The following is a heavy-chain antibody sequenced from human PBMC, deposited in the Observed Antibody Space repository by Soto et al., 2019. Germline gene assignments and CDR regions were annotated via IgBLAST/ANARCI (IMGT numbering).Heavy chain of an antibody. Sequence: SETLSLPCTVSPGSISSSSNYRGWIRQPPAKGMEWIGSIYYSGSTDYNPSLKSRVTISVDTAKYQFSLKLSSVTAADTAVFHCARHLGVAPRWFDPWGEGTLVTFSS. V-gene: IGHV4-39*01. CDR2: IYYSGST. D-gene: IGHD3-16*01. CDR1: PGSISSSSNY. J-gene: IGHJ5*02. CDR3: ARHLGVAPRWFDP.